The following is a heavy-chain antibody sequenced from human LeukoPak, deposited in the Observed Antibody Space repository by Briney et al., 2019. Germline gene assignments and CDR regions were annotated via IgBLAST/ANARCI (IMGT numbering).Heavy chain of an antibody. CDR1: KFTFSTFA. Sequence: GGSLRLSCAASKFTFSTFAMHWVRQAPGKGLEWVALTSNDGSSKYYTDSVKGRFTISRDNSKNTLYLQMNSLRAEDTAVYYCARGAMVRGVQGNYFDYWGRGTLVTVSS. J-gene: IGHJ4*02. CDR3: ARGAMVRGVQGNYFDY. D-gene: IGHD3-10*01. CDR2: TSNDGSSK. V-gene: IGHV3-30-3*01.